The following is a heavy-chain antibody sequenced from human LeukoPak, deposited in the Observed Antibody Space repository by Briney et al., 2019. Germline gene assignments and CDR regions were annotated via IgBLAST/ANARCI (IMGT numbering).Heavy chain of an antibody. Sequence: GGSLRFSCAASGFTFSSYSMNWVRQAPGKGLEWVSSISSSSSYIYYADSVKGRFTISRDNAKNSLYLQMNSLRAEDTAVYYCARSNADIVVVPAAIPFDYWGQGTLVAVSS. V-gene: IGHV3-21*01. J-gene: IGHJ4*02. D-gene: IGHD2-2*01. CDR1: GFTFSSYS. CDR3: ARSNADIVVVPAAIPFDY. CDR2: ISSSSSYI.